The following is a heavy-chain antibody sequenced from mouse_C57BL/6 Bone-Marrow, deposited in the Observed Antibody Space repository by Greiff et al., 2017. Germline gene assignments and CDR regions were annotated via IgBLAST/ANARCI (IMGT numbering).Heavy chain of an antibody. J-gene: IGHJ4*01. D-gene: IGHD1-1*01. V-gene: IGHV1-69*01. CDR1: GYTFTSYW. CDR3: ARFDYYVGYYAMDY. Sequence: VQLQQPGAELVMPGASVKLSCKASGYTFTSYWMHWVKQRPGQGLEWIGEIDPSDSYTNYNQKFKGKSTLTVDKSSNTAYMQLSSLTSEDSAVYYCARFDYYVGYYAMDYWGQGTSVTVSS. CDR2: IDPSDSYT.